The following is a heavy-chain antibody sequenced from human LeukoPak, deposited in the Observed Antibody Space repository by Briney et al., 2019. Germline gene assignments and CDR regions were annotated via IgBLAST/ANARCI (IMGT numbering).Heavy chain of an antibody. CDR3: ARLYCRGGNCYSYFDS. D-gene: IGHD2-15*01. V-gene: IGHV4-4*07. Sequence: SETLSLTCTVSGGSMNDYYWYWIRQPAGKGLECIGRIYANGATNYNASLKSRITMSVDTSKNRFSLTLNSVTAADSAVYYCARLYCRGGNCYSYFDSWGRGTLVTVSS. CDR2: IYANGAT. CDR1: GGSMNDYY. J-gene: IGHJ4*02.